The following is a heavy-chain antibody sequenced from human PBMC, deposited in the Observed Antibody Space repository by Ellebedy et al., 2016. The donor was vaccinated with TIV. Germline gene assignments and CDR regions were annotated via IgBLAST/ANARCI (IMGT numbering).Heavy chain of an antibody. J-gene: IGHJ6*02. CDR3: VRDGAYGDYSPGYYGMDV. CDR1: GFTFNSYW. D-gene: IGHD3-22*01. Sequence: GESLKISCAASGFTFNSYWMSWVRQAPGKGLEWVANVNQDGSRIYYVDSVKGRFTISRENAKNSVYLRMNPLRVEDTAVYHCVRDGAYGDYSPGYYGMDVWGQGTTVTVSS. CDR2: VNQDGSRI. V-gene: IGHV3-7*01.